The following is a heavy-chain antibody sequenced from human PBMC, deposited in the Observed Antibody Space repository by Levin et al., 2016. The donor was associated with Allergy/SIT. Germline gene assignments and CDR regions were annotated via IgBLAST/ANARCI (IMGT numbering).Heavy chain of an antibody. CDR2: ISSSGGST. J-gene: IGHJ4*02. CDR3: AKGPQAHSGWYVPYYFDY. D-gene: IGHD6-19*01. Sequence: VRQAPGKGLEWVSYISSSGGSTYYADSVKGRFTISRDNSKNTLYLQMNSLRAEDTAVYYCAKGPQAHSGWYVPYYFDYWGQGTLVTVS. V-gene: IGHV3-23*01.